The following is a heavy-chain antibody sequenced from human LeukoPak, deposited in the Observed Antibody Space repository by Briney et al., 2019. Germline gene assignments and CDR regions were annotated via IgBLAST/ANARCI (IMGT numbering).Heavy chain of an antibody. D-gene: IGHD3-22*01. V-gene: IGHV3-7*01. CDR3: ATTYDSSGCD. Sequence: QPGGSLRLSXAASGFTFSNFWMAWVRQAPGKGLEWVANIKQDGSVQFYGDSVKGRFTISRDNAKNSLYLQMNSLRAEDTAVYYCATTYDSSGCDWGQGTLVTVPS. CDR2: IKQDGSVQ. CDR1: GFTFSNFW. J-gene: IGHJ4*02.